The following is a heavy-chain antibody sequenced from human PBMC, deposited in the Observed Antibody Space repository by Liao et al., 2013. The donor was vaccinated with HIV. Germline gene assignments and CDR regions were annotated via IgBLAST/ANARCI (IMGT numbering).Heavy chain of an antibody. CDR3: AREWWADDYGDFYYMDV. D-gene: IGHD4-17*01. J-gene: IGHJ6*03. CDR1: GGSFSGYY. Sequence: QVQLQQWGAGLLKPSETLSLTCAVYGGSFSGYYWSWIRQPPGKGLEWIGEINHSGSTNYNPSLKSRVTMSVDTSKNQFSLKLSSVTAADTAVYYCAREWWADDYGDFYYMDVWGKGTTVTVSS. CDR2: INHSGST. V-gene: IGHV4-34*01.